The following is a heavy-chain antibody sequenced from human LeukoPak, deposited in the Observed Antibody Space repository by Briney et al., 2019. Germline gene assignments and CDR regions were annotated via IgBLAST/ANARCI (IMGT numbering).Heavy chain of an antibody. V-gene: IGHV3-23*01. CDR2: ISGSGSRT. J-gene: IGHJ4*02. CDR3: AKKPPYFDY. CDR1: GFTFSNNA. Sequence: PGGSLRLSCAASGFTFSNNAMSWVRQAPGKGLEWVSGISGSGSRTCYADSVKGRLTISRDNSKNTLYLQMNSLRAEDTAVYYCAKKPPYFDYWGQGTLVTVSS.